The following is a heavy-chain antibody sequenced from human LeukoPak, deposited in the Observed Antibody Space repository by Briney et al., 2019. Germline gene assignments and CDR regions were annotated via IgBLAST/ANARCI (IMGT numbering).Heavy chain of an antibody. V-gene: IGHV5-10-1*01. J-gene: IGHJ4*02. CDR2: IDPTDSYT. CDR3: ARRGRSSSNFDF. CDR1: GYIFTSYW. D-gene: IGHD6-6*01. Sequence: GESLKISCKGSGYIFTSYWITWVRQMPGKGLEWMGMIDPTDSYTNYSPSFQGHVTISTGKSVSTAHLQWSSLKASDTAIYYCARRGRSSSNFDFWGQGTLVTVSS.